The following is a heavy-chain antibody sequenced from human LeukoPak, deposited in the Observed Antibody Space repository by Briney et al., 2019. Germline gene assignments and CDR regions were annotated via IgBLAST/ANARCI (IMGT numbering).Heavy chain of an antibody. CDR1: EFTFSSYA. Sequence: GGSLRLSCAASEFTFSSYAMRWVRQAPGKGLEWVSGISASGGNTWYADSVKGRFTISRDNSKNTLYLQMNSLRAEDTAVYYCATYVSAGGTPYALAVWGQGTTVTVSS. J-gene: IGHJ6*02. V-gene: IGHV3-23*01. D-gene: IGHD1-1*01. CDR2: ISASGGNT. CDR3: ATYVSAGGTPYALAV.